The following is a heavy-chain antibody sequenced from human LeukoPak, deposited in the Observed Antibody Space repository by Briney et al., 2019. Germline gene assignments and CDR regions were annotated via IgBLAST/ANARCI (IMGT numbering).Heavy chain of an antibody. J-gene: IGHJ3*02. Sequence: GASVTVSCKASGGTFSSYAISWVRQAPGQGLEWMGRIIPILGIANYAQKFQGRVTITADKSTSTAYMELSSLRSEDTAVYYCARGLGIRDAFDIWGQGTMVTVSS. CDR3: ARGLGIRDAFDI. V-gene: IGHV1-69*04. D-gene: IGHD1-14*01. CDR2: IIPILGIA. CDR1: GGTFSSYA.